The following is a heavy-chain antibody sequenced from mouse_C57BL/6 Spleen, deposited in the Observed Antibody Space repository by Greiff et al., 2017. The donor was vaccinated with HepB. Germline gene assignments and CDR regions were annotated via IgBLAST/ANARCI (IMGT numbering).Heavy chain of an antibody. J-gene: IGHJ1*03. D-gene: IGHD1-1*02. V-gene: IGHV1-69*01. CDR2: IDPSDSYT. CDR3: ARWWGNYCYFDV. CDR1: GYTFTSYW. Sequence: VQLQQPGAELVMPGASVKLSCKASGYTFTSYWMHWVKQRPGQGLEWIGEIDPSDSYTNYNQKFKGKSTLTVDKSSSTAYMQRSSLTSEDSAVYYCARWWGNYCYFDVWGTGTTVTVAS.